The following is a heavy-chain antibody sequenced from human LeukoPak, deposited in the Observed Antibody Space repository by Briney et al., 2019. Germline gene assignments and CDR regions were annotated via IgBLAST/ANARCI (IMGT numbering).Heavy chain of an antibody. CDR3: ARSDCSSASCSSRGGYYNYYMDV. CDR1: GFTFSSYA. J-gene: IGHJ6*03. Sequence: GGFLRLSCAASGFTFSSYAMHWVRQAPGKGLEWVAVISYDGSNKYYADSVKGRFTISRDNSKNTLYLQMNSLRAEDTAVYYCARSDCSSASCSSRGGYYNYYMDVWGKGTTVTVSS. D-gene: IGHD2-2*01. CDR2: ISYDGSNK. V-gene: IGHV3-30*01.